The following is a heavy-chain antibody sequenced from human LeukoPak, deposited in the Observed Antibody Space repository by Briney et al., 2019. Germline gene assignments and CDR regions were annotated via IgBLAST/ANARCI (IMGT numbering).Heavy chain of an antibody. J-gene: IGHJ5*02. Sequence: QTGGSLRLSCTASGFTFGSYAMTWVRQAPGKGLEWVSVISGSGDTTYYADSVKGRFTISRDNSRNTLYLQMNSLIAEDTAVYYCATETTGFDPWGQGTLVTVSS. CDR2: ISGSGDTT. CDR3: ATETTGFDP. V-gene: IGHV3-23*01. CDR1: GFTFGSYA. D-gene: IGHD4-17*01.